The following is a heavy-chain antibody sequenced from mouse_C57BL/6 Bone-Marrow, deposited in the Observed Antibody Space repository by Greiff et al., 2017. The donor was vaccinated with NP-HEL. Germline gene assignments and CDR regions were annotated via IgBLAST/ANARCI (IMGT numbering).Heavy chain of an antibody. J-gene: IGHJ3*01. CDR1: GYTFTSYW. D-gene: IGHD2-1*01. Sequence: QVQLQQPGAELVRPGSSVKLSCKASGYTFTSYWMHWVKQRPIQGLEWIGNIDPSDSETNYNQKFKDKATLTVDKSSSTAYMQISSLTSEDSAVYYCSRWGYYGFAYWGQGTLVTVSA. CDR3: SRWGYYGFAY. V-gene: IGHV1-52*01. CDR2: IDPSDSET.